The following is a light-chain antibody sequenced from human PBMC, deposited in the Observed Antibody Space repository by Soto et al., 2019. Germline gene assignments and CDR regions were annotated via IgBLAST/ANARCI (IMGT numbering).Light chain of an antibody. Sequence: EIVMTQSPVTLSVSPGERATLSCRASQSVSSNLAWYQQKLGQPPRLLIYGASTRATGIPARFSGSGSGTEFTLTISSLQSEYFAVYYCQQYNDRTPKLTFGGGTTVEIK. CDR3: QQYNDRTPKLT. CDR1: QSVSSN. V-gene: IGKV3-15*01. J-gene: IGKJ4*01. CDR2: GAS.